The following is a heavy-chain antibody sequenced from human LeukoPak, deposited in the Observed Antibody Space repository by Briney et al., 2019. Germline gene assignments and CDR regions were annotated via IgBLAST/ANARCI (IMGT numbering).Heavy chain of an antibody. D-gene: IGHD3-22*01. V-gene: IGHV1-2*02. CDR1: GYTFTGYY. CDR2: INPNSGGT. CDR3: TRRMTTIVNNYFDP. J-gene: IGHJ5*02. Sequence: ASVKVSCKASGYTFTGYYMHWVRQAPGQGLEWMGWINPNSGGTNYAQKFQGRVTMTRDTSISTAYMELSRLRSDDTAVYYCTRRMTTIVNNYFDPWGQGTLVIVSS.